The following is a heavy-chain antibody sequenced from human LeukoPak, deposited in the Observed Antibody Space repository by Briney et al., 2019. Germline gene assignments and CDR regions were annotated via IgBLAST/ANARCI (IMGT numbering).Heavy chain of an antibody. D-gene: IGHD1/OR15-1a*01. J-gene: IGHJ6*02. CDR2: IYYSGST. V-gene: IGHV4-39*07. CDR3: ARDELEQGYYYGMDV. Sequence: SETLSLTCTVSGGSISSSSYYWGWIRQPPGKGLEWIGSIYYSGSTYYNPSLKSRVTISVDTSKNQFSLKLSSVTAADTAVYYCARDELEQGYYYGMDVWGQGTTVTVSS. CDR1: GGSISSSSYY.